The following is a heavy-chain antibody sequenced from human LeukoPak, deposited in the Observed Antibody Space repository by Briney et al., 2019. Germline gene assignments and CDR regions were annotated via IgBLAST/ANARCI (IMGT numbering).Heavy chain of an antibody. CDR1: GFAFSDYE. V-gene: IGHV3-48*03. CDR2: ISSSGSII. Sequence: GGSLRLSCASSGFAFSDYEMNWVRQAPGKGLEWVSYISSSGSIIYYADSVKGRFTISRDNAKRSLFLQMNSLRAEDTAVYYCAKETVVVVAATPDAFDIWGQGTMVTVSS. CDR3: AKETVVVVAATPDAFDI. D-gene: IGHD2-15*01. J-gene: IGHJ3*02.